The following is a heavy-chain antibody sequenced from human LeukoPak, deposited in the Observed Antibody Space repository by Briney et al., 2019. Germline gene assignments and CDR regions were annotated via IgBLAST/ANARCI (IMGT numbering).Heavy chain of an antibody. CDR1: GYTFTGYY. CDR2: IIPILGIA. D-gene: IGHD1-26*01. Sequence: SVKVSCKASGYTFTGYYMHWVRQAPGQGLEWMGRIIPILGIANYAQKFQGRVTITADKSTSTAYMELSSLRSEDTAVYYCARGYRYSGSYQNYYGMDVWGQGTTVTVSS. V-gene: IGHV1-69*04. CDR3: ARGYRYSGSYQNYYGMDV. J-gene: IGHJ6*02.